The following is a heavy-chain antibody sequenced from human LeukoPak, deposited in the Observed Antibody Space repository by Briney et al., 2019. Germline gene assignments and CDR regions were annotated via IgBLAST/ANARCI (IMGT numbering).Heavy chain of an antibody. Sequence: SETLSLTCTVSGGSISSGGYHWSCIPQHPGKGLEWIVHIYYSGTTYYNPSLKRRVTISIDTSKKQFSLMLSSVTAADTAVYYCARVYCSGGSCYVDYWGQGTLVTVSS. J-gene: IGHJ4*02. V-gene: IGHV4-31*03. CDR3: ARVYCSGGSCYVDY. D-gene: IGHD2-15*01. CDR2: IYYSGTT. CDR1: GGSISSGGYH.